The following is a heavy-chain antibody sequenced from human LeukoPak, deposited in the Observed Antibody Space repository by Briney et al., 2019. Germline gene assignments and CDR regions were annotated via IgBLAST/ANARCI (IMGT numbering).Heavy chain of an antibody. CDR3: ARVGIAAADRPFDY. V-gene: IGHV1-69*05. J-gene: IGHJ4*02. CDR1: GGTFSSYA. D-gene: IGHD6-13*01. Sequence: SVKVSCKASGGTFSSYAISWVRQAPGQGLEWMGGTIPIFGTANYAQKFQGRVTITTDESTSTVYMELSSLRSEDPAVYYCARVGIAAADRPFDYWGQGTLVTVSS. CDR2: TIPIFGTA.